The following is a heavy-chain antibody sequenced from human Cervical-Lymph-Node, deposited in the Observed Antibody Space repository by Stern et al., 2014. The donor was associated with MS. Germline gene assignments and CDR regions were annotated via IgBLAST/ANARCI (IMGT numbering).Heavy chain of an antibody. CDR2: INTNTGNP. D-gene: IGHD4-17*01. Sequence: VQLVESGSELKKPGASVKVSCKASGYTFSTYGMNWVRQAPGQGLEWMGWINTNTGNPTYAQGFTGRFVFSLGTSVSTAYLQISSLKAEDTAVYYCARYAPTVTTDFDYWGQGTLVTVSS. CDR1: GYTFSTYG. V-gene: IGHV7-4-1*02. J-gene: IGHJ4*02. CDR3: ARYAPTVTTDFDY.